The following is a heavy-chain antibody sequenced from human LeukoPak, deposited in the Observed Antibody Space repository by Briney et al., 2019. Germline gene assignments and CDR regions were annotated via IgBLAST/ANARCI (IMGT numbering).Heavy chain of an antibody. V-gene: IGHV3-30*02. D-gene: IGHD6-19*01. Sequence: PGGSLRLSCAASGFTFSSYGMHWVRQAPGKGLEWVAFIRYDGSNKYHADSVKGRFTISRDNSKNTLYLQMNSLRAEDTAVYYCAIAKGPVDIVVAATGVFGYWGQGTLVTVSS. CDR1: GFTFSSYG. J-gene: IGHJ4*02. CDR2: IRYDGSNK. CDR3: AIAKGPVDIVVAATGVFGY.